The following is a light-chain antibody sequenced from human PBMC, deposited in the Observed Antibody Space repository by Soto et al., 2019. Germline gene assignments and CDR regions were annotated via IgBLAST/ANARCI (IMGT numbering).Light chain of an antibody. Sequence: DIVMTQSPDSLAVSLGERATIKCKSSQSVLSSSNNKHYLAWYQQTPGEPPKLLLAWASTRESGGPDRVGGRGSGTDFALTISSLQSADVAVYYCQQYYTTPLTFGGGTNVEIK. CDR3: QQYYTTPLT. CDR1: QSVLSSSNNKHY. V-gene: IGKV4-1*01. J-gene: IGKJ4*01. CDR2: WAS.